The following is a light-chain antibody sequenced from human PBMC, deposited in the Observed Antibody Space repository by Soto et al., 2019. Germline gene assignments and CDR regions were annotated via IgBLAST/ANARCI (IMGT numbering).Light chain of an antibody. CDR3: SSFTSSNTGV. J-gene: IGLJ3*02. V-gene: IGLV2-14*01. Sequence: QSALTQPASVSGSPGQSITISCTGTSSDVGGHYRVSWSQQHPGKAPKLMIYEVTKRPSGVSNRFSGSKSGNTASLTISELQPEDEADYYCSSFTSSNTGVFGGGTKLTVL. CDR2: EVT. CDR1: SSDVGGHYR.